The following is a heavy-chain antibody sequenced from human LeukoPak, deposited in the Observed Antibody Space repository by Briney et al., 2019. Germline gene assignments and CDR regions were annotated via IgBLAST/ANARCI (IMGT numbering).Heavy chain of an antibody. J-gene: IGHJ4*02. CDR1: GYTFTGYI. CDR3: ARDLVDTAMWEFDY. V-gene: IGHV1-2*02. Sequence: GASVKVSCKASGYTFTGYIMHWVRQAPGQGLEWMGWINPKSGDTKYTQKFQGRVTLTRDTSTGTAYVELNRLRSDDTAVYYCARDLVDTAMWEFDYWGQGTLVTVSS. D-gene: IGHD5-18*01. CDR2: INPKSGDT.